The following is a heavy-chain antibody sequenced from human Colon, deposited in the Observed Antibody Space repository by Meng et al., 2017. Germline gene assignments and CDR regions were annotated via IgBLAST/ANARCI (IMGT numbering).Heavy chain of an antibody. CDR3: VRSSGWVRTGFDP. D-gene: IGHD6-19*01. CDR2: IGHSGIT. V-gene: IGHV4-39*01. J-gene: IGHJ5*02. CDR1: GGSISTRGYY. Sequence: QPQLQESGPGRGKPSEALSLTGSVSGGSISTRGYYWGWIRQPPGKGLEWIGSIGHSGITYYTPSLKSRVTVSIDTSKSQFSLKLTSVTAADTAVYYCVRSSGWVRTGFDPWGQGTLVTVSS.